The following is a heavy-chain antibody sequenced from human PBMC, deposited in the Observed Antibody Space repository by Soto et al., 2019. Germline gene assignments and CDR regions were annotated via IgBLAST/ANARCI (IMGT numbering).Heavy chain of an antibody. CDR3: ARGPYGVYADY. D-gene: IGHD4-17*01. V-gene: IGHV1-69*13. CDR1: GGTFSSYA. CDR2: IVPIFGTA. J-gene: IGHJ4*02. Sequence: SVKVSCKASGGTFSSYAISWVRQAPGQGLEWMGGIVPIFGTANYAQKFRGRVTITADESTSTAYMELSSLRSEDTAVYYCARGPYGVYADYWGEGALVTVSS.